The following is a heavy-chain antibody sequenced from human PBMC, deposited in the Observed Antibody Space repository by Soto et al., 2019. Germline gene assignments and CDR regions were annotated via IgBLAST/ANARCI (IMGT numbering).Heavy chain of an antibody. D-gene: IGHD3-3*01. CDR1: GFTVSSNY. V-gene: IGHV3-53*01. CDR3: ARDITIFGVVAPGGMDV. CDR2: IYSGGST. Sequence: GGSLRLSCAASGFTVSSNYMSWVRQSPGKGLEWVSVIYSGGSTYYADSVKGRFTISRDNSKNTLYLQMNSLRAEDTAVYYCARDITIFGVVAPGGMDVWGQGTTVTVSS. J-gene: IGHJ6*02.